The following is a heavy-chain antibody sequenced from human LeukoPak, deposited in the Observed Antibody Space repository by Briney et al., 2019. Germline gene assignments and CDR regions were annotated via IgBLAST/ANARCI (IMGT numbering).Heavy chain of an antibody. J-gene: IGHJ5*02. Sequence: SETLSLTCTVSGGSISSYYWSWIRQPPGKGLEWIGYIYYSGSTNYNPSLKSRVTISVDTSKNQFSLKLSSVTAADTAVYYCARMTPYDFWSGYYSGTNWFDPWGQGTLVTVSS. V-gene: IGHV4-59*08. CDR3: ARMTPYDFWSGYYSGTNWFDP. CDR2: IYYSGST. D-gene: IGHD3-3*01. CDR1: GGSISSYY.